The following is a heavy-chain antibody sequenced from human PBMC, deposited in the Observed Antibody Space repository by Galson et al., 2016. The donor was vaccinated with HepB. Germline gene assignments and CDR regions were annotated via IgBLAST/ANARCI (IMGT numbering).Heavy chain of an antibody. CDR2: INWSGDTT. CDR1: GFRFDYIG. D-gene: IGHD6-19*01. V-gene: IGHV3-20*04. Sequence: SLRLSCAASGFRFDYIGMGWLRQAPGKGLEWVSGINWSGDTTGYADSVKGRFTISRDNAKNSLFLQMNSLRAEDTAFYYCARGGATPGQWLDNWFDPWGQGTLVSVSS. CDR3: ARGGATPGQWLDNWFDP. J-gene: IGHJ5*02.